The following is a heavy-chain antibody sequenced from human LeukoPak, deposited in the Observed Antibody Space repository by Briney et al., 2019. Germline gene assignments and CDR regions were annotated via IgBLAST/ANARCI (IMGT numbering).Heavy chain of an antibody. V-gene: IGHV4-34*01. Sequence: SETLSLTCAVYGGSFSVYYWSWIRQPPGKGLEWVGEINHIGSTNYNPSFKSRVTISVDTSKNKFSLKLSSVTAADSALYRCARRRMGGLTGKWFDPWGQGTLVTVSS. J-gene: IGHJ5*02. CDR1: GGSFSVYY. CDR3: ARRRMGGLTGKWFDP. D-gene: IGHD5-12*01. CDR2: INHIGST.